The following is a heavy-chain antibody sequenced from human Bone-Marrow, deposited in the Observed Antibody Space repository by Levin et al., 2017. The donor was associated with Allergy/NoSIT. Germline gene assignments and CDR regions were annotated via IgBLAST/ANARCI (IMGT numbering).Heavy chain of an antibody. J-gene: IGHJ4*02. CDR1: GFTFSSYG. CDR2: ISYDGSNK. Sequence: GGSLRLSCAASGFTFSSYGMHWVRQAPGKGLEWVAVISYDGSNKYYADSVKGRFTISRDNSKNTLYLQMNSLRAEDTAVYYCAKEGLGSSGWYYFDYWGQGTLVTVSS. V-gene: IGHV3-30*18. CDR3: AKEGLGSSGWYYFDY. D-gene: IGHD6-19*01.